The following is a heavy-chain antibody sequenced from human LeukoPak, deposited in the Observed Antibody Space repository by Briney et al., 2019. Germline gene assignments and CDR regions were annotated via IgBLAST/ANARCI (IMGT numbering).Heavy chain of an antibody. D-gene: IGHD3-3*01. V-gene: IGHV5-51*01. CDR3: ARLPGRSGPTPADY. CDR2: VYPGDSDT. Sequence: GESLKISCRGSGFNFTSYWIGWVRQMPGKGLEWMGIVYPGDSDTRYSPSFQGQVTISADKSINTAYLQWSSLKASDTALYYCARLPGRSGPTPADYWGHGTLVTVSS. J-gene: IGHJ4*01. CDR1: GFNFTSYW.